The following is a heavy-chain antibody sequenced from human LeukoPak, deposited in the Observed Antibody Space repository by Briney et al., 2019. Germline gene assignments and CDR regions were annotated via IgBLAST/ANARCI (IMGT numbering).Heavy chain of an antibody. D-gene: IGHD3-22*01. V-gene: IGHV4-59*01. CDR2: IYYSGST. Sequence: PSGTLSLTCAVYGGSFSGYYWSWIRQPPGKGLEWIGYIYYSGSTNYNPSLKSRVTISVDTSKNQFSLKLSSVTAADTAVYYCARVGYDSSGRTSPNTFDYWGQGTLVTVSS. CDR3: ARVGYDSSGRTSPNTFDY. CDR1: GGSFSGYY. J-gene: IGHJ4*02.